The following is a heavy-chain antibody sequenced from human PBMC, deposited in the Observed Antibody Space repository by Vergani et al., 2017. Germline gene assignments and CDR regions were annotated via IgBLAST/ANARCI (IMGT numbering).Heavy chain of an antibody. V-gene: IGHV3-9*01. Sequence: EVDLVESGGGLAQPGGSLRLSCEASGITFWKFGMHWVRQGPGKGLEWVSGISWNSGAVDYADSGRGRFTISRDNAKNSLFLEMNSLRFEDTAVYFCTKGSVYYNDSAGHGYEPDTGFDLWGRGTWVSVFS. CDR3: TKGSVYYNDSAGHGYEPDTGFDL. D-gene: IGHD5-12*01. CDR2: ISWNSGAV. J-gene: IGHJ3*01. CDR1: GITFWKFG.